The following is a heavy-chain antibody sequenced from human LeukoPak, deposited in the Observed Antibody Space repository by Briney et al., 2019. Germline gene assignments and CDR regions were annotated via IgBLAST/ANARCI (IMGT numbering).Heavy chain of an antibody. CDR1: GFTFGSYG. Sequence: GGSLRLSCAASGFTFGSYGMHWVRQAPGKGLEWVAVISYDGSNKYYADSVKGRFTISRDNSKNTLYLQMNSLRAEDTAVYYCAKDGCSSTSCYRGAFDYWGQGTLVTVSS. D-gene: IGHD2-2*01. V-gene: IGHV3-30*18. CDR2: ISYDGSNK. CDR3: AKDGCSSTSCYRGAFDY. J-gene: IGHJ4*02.